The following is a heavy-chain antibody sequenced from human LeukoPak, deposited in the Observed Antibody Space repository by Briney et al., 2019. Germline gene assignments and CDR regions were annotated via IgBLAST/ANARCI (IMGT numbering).Heavy chain of an antibody. V-gene: IGHV3-30*03. CDR1: GFTFSTYG. Sequence: GGSLRLSCVASGFTFSTYGMHWVRQAPGKGLEWVAVISDDGSKKYYVDSVKGRFTISRDNSKNTLYLQMNSLRAEDTAVYYCARVRDYYSSGSYDLNWFDPWGQGSLVTVSS. CDR3: ARVRDYYSSGSYDLNWFDP. J-gene: IGHJ5*02. CDR2: ISDDGSKK. D-gene: IGHD3-10*01.